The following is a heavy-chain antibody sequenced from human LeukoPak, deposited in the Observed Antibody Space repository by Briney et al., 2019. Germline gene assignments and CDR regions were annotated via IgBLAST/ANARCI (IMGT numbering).Heavy chain of an antibody. CDR3: ASNSGVYSGSYSAHDYYYYYYMDV. D-gene: IGHD1-26*01. CDR2: INPSGGST. V-gene: IGHV1-46*01. CDR1: GYTFTSYY. Sequence: ASVKVSCKASGYTFTSYYMHWVRQAPGQGLEWMGIINPSGGSTSYAQKFQGRVTITADKSTSTAYMELSSLRSEDTAVYYCASNSGVYSGSYSAHDYYYYYYMDVWGKGTTVTVSS. J-gene: IGHJ6*03.